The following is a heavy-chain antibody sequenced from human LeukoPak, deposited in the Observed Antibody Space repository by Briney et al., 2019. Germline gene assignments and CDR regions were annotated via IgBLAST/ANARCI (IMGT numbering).Heavy chain of an antibody. CDR2: ITNAAGTT. CDR1: GFTFSTYA. J-gene: IGHJ4*02. Sequence: PGGSLRLSCAGSGFTFSTYAMAWVRQAPGKGLEWVSSITNAAGTTSHADSVKGRFTISRDNSKNTLHLQMNSLRGEDTAVYYCAKDGLSGYNFDYWGQGTLVTVSS. CDR3: AKDGLSGYNFDY. D-gene: IGHD5-24*01. V-gene: IGHV3-23*01.